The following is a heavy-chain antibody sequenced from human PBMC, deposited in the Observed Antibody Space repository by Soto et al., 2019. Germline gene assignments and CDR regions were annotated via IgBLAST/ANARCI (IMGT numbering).Heavy chain of an antibody. CDR2: ISAGNGNT. Sequence: ASVKVSCKASGYTFTSYAMHWVRQAPGHRLEWMGWISAGNGNTQYSQKFQGRVTITRDTSASTAYMELNNLRSEDTAVYYCARERVERGSDDLTPDYWGQGTLDTVSS. D-gene: IGHD1-26*01. V-gene: IGHV1-3*01. J-gene: IGHJ4*02. CDR1: GYTFTSYA. CDR3: ARERVERGSDDLTPDY.